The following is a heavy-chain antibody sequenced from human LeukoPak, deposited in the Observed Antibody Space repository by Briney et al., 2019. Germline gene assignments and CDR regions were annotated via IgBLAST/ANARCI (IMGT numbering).Heavy chain of an antibody. CDR1: GFTFDDYA. CDR2: ISWNSDSI. D-gene: IGHD3-22*01. J-gene: IGHJ4*02. CDR3: AKAVGVWLNYYGANDY. V-gene: IGHV3-9*01. Sequence: GGSLRLSCAASGFTFDDYAMHWVRQAPGKGLEWVSGISWNSDSIGYADSVKGRFTISRDNAKNSLYLQMNSLRAEDTALYYCAKAVGVWLNYYGANDYWRQGTLVTVYS.